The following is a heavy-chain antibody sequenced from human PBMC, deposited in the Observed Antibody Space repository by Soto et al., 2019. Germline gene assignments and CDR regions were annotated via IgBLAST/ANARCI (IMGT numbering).Heavy chain of an antibody. CDR3: ARAYYYDSPWFDP. CDR2: IYYSGST. J-gene: IGHJ5*02. V-gene: IGHV4-59*01. Sequence: SETLSLTCTVSGGSISSYYWRWIRQPPGKGLEWIGYIYYSGSTNYNPSLKSRVTISVDTSKNQFSLKLSSVTAADTAVYYCARAYYYDSPWFDPWGQGTLVTVSS. D-gene: IGHD3-22*01. CDR1: GGSISSYY.